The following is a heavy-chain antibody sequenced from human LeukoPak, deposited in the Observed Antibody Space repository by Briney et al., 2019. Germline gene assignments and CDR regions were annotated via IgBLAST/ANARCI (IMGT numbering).Heavy chain of an antibody. CDR1: GFTLSSYA. D-gene: IGHD3-10*02. V-gene: IGHV3-30*04. CDR3: AELGITMIGGV. J-gene: IGHJ6*04. CDR2: ISYDGSNK. Sequence: GGSLRLSCAASGFTLSSYAMHWVRQAPGKGLEWVALISYDGSNKYYADSVKGRFTISKDNSKNTLYLQMNTLRPEDTAVYYCAELGITMIGGVWGKGTTVTISS.